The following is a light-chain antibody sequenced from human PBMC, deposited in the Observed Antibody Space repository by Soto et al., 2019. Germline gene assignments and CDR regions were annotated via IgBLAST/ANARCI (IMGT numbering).Light chain of an antibody. CDR2: DAS. V-gene: IGKV1-5*01. J-gene: IGKJ2*01. CDR1: QSISSW. CDR3: QQYNTYSYT. Sequence: GDRVTITCRASQSISSWLAWYQQKPGKAPKLLIYDASSLESGVPSRFSGSGSGTEFTLTISSLQPDDFATYYCQQYNTYSYTFGQGTKLEI.